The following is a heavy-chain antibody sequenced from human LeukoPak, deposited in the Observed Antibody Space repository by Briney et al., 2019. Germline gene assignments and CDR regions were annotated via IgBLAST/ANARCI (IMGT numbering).Heavy chain of an antibody. CDR3: ARRYYSSTSCYYDS. V-gene: IGHV3-74*01. D-gene: IGHD2-2*01. Sequence: EPGGSLRLSCAASGFTFSSYWMHWVRQAPGKGLVWVSRINSDGSNTSYADSVKGRFTSSRDNAKNTLYLQMHSLRAEDTAVYYCARRYYSSTSCYYDSWGQGTLVTVSS. CDR1: GFTFSSYW. J-gene: IGHJ4*02. CDR2: INSDGSNT.